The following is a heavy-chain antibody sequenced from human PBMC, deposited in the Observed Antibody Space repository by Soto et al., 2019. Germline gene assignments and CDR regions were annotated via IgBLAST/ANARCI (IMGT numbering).Heavy chain of an antibody. CDR3: ARVRIILPAARIAAAGYWFDP. J-gene: IGHJ5*02. V-gene: IGHV1-3*01. CDR2: INAGNGNT. Sequence: ASVKVSCKASGYTFTSYAMHWVRQAPGQRLEWMGWINAGNGNTKYSQKFQGRVTITRDSSASTAYMELSSLRSEDTAVYYCARVRIILPAARIAAAGYWFDPWGQGTLVTVSS. D-gene: IGHD6-13*01. CDR1: GYTFTSYA.